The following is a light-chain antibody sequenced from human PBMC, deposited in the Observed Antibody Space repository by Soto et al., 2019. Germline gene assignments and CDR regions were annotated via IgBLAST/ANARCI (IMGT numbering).Light chain of an antibody. CDR1: QSVSMN. J-gene: IGKJ2*01. CDR3: HQYDNWPHT. CDR2: GSS. V-gene: IGKV3-15*01. Sequence: DILTTLSPATLSVSPGGRVTLSCRASQSVSMNLAWYQQKPGQSPRLLVYGSSTRATGLPARFTGRGSGTEFTLTISSLQLADFAVYYCHQYDNWPHTFGQGTKVDIK.